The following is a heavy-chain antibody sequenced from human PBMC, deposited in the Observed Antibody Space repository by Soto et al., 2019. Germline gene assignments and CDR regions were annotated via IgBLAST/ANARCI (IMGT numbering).Heavy chain of an antibody. CDR2: ISSDGSTT. CDR3: ARAYYGVLTGYYNDF. J-gene: IGHJ4*02. CDR1: GFSFRSYW. Sequence: EVQLVESGGDLVQSGGSLGLSCAASGFSFRSYWMHWVRQAPGKGLVWVARISSDGSTTTYADSASGRFIISRDNDANILYLQMSSLRAEDTAVYYCARAYYGVLTGYYNDFWGQGTLVTVSS. D-gene: IGHD3-9*01. V-gene: IGHV3-74*01.